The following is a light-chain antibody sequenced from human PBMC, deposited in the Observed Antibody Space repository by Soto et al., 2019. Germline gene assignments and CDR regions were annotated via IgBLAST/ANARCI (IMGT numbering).Light chain of an antibody. CDR1: QSVSSN. Sequence: EIVMTQSPATLSVSPGERATLSCRASQSVSSNLAWYQQKPGQAPRLLIYGASTRATGIPARFSGSGSGTEFTLTISSLQSEDFAVYYCQQHNNWPLTFGQGTKV. V-gene: IGKV3-15*01. CDR3: QQHNNWPLT. CDR2: GAS. J-gene: IGKJ1*01.